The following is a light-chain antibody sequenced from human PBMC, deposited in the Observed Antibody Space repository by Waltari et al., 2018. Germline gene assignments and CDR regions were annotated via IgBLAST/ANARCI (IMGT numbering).Light chain of an antibody. CDR3: QQYYSTPPT. V-gene: IGKV4-1*01. J-gene: IGKJ5*01. Sequence: DIVMTQSPESLAVSLGERATINCKSSQSVLYSSNNKNYLTWYQQKPVQPPKLLIYWASTRESGVPDRCSGSGSWTDFTRTISSLQAEDVAVYYCQQYYSTPPTFGQGTRLEIK. CDR1: QSVLYSSNNKNY. CDR2: WAS.